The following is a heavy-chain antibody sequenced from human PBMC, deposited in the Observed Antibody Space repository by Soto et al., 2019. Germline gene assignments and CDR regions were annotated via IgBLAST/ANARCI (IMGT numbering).Heavy chain of an antibody. Sequence: GESLKISCKGSGYSFTSYWIGWVRQMPGKGLEWMGIIYPGDSDTRYSPSFQGQVTISADKSISTASLQLTSVTPEDTAVYYCAGTTSHQWYYMDVWGKGTTVTVSS. CDR1: GYSFTSYW. J-gene: IGHJ6*03. CDR2: IYPGDSDT. CDR3: AGTTSHQWYYMDV. D-gene: IGHD1-7*01. V-gene: IGHV5-51*01.